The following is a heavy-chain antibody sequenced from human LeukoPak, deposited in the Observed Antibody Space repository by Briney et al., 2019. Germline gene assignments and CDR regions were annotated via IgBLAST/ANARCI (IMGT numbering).Heavy chain of an antibody. Sequence: GASVKVSCKASGYTFTGYYMHWVRQAPGQELEWMGWINPNSGGTNYAQKFQGRVTMTRDTSISTAYMELSRLRSDDTAVYYCAGSIAAAGTGWFDPWGQGTLVTVSS. CDR1: GYTFTGYY. D-gene: IGHD6-13*01. J-gene: IGHJ5*02. CDR3: AGSIAAAGTGWFDP. CDR2: INPNSGGT. V-gene: IGHV1-2*02.